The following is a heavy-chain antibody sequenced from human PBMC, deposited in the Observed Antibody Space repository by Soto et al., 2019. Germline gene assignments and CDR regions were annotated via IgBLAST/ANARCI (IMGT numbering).Heavy chain of an antibody. CDR2: ISAYDGNT. D-gene: IGHD5-18*01. Sequence: GASVKVSCKASGYTFTRYGISWVRQAPGQRLEWMGWISAYDGNTNYAQKLQGRVTMTTDTSTSTAYMELRSLRSDDTAVYYCARELYSYGYRPYYYYYMDVWGKGTTVTVSS. CDR1: GYTFTRYG. CDR3: ARELYSYGYRPYYYYYMDV. V-gene: IGHV1-18*01. J-gene: IGHJ6*03.